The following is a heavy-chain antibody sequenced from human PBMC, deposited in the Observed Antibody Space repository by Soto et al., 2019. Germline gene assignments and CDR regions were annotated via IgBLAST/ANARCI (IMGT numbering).Heavy chain of an antibody. J-gene: IGHJ2*01. Sequence: GSGKVSSKASGYPFTSYAISLTRRAPGQGLEWMRWISTNNANTNYAQKLQGRLTMTTDISTSTAYMELRSLRSDDTAVYYCARTFDHDGGYYLFRQQEWYFDLWGRGTMFTVSS. CDR2: ISTNNANT. CDR1: GYPFTSYA. D-gene: IGHD3-3*01. CDR3: ARTFDHDGGYYLFRQQEWYFDL. V-gene: IGHV1-18*01.